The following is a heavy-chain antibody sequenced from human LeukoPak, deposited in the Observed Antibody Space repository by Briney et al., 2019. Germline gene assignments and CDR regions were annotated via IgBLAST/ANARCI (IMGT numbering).Heavy chain of an antibody. D-gene: IGHD3-22*01. V-gene: IGHV1-2*06. CDR3: ARIDYYDSSGYYD. J-gene: IGHJ4*02. Sequence: ASVKVSCKASGYTFTGYYMHWVRQAPGQGLEWMGRINPNSGGTNYAQKFQGRVTMTRDTSISTAYMELSRLRSDDTAVYYCARIDYYDSSGYYDWGQGTWSPSPQ. CDR1: GYTFTGYY. CDR2: INPNSGGT.